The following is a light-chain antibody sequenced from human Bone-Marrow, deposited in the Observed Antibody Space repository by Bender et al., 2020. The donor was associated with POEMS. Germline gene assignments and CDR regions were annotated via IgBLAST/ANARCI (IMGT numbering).Light chain of an antibody. CDR3: SSYAGSSTFV. CDR2: EGT. Sequence: QSALTQPASVSGSPGQSITISCTGTSSDIGNYNLVSWYQQHPGKAPKLMIYEGTKRPSGVSSRFSGSKSGNAASLTISGLQAEDEADYYCSSYAGSSTFVFGTGTTVTVL. V-gene: IGLV2-23*01. CDR1: SSDIGNYNL. J-gene: IGLJ1*01.